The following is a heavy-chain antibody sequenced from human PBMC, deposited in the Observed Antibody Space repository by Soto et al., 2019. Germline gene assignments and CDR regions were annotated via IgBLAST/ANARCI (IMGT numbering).Heavy chain of an antibody. CDR2: IDPSDSYT. J-gene: IGHJ5*02. Sequence: GESLKISCKGSGYSFTSFWISWLRQMPGKGLEWMGRIDPSDSYTNYSPSFQGHVTISADKSISTAYPQWSSLKASDTAMYYCARAEPRYNWNWFDPWGQGTLVTVSS. D-gene: IGHD1-1*01. CDR1: GYSFTSFW. V-gene: IGHV5-10-1*01. CDR3: ARAEPRYNWNWFDP.